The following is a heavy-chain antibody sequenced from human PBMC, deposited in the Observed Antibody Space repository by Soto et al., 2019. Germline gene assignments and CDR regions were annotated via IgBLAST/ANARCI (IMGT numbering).Heavy chain of an antibody. CDR2: ISGSGGNT. J-gene: IGHJ4*02. Sequence: EVQVLESGGGLVQPGGSLRLSCAASGFTFSSYAMSWVRQAPGKGLEWVSSISGSGGNTYYADSVKGRFTISRDNSKNTLFLQMNSLRAEDTAVYYCAKTPRYCSGSSCYAGYFEYWGQGTLVTVSS. CDR1: GFTFSSYA. CDR3: AKTPRYCSGSSCYAGYFEY. D-gene: IGHD2-2*01. V-gene: IGHV3-23*01.